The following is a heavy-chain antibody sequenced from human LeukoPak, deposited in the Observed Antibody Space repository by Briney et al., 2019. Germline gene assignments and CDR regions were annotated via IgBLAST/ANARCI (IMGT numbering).Heavy chain of an antibody. Sequence: PGGSLRLSCTVSGFTLSSYEMTWFRQAPGKGLEWVSSIGYGGADSHYADSVKGRFTISRDNSKNMLYLQMNSLRVEDTAVYYCAKGHTDSSGYYYFDSWGQGTLVTVSS. CDR3: AKGHTDSSGYYYFDS. J-gene: IGHJ4*02. V-gene: IGHV3-23*01. CDR1: GFTLSSYE. D-gene: IGHD3-22*01. CDR2: IGYGGADS.